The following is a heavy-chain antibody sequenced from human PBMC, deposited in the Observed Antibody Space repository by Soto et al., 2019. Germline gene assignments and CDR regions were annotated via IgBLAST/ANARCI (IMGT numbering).Heavy chain of an antibody. CDR2: ISGSGGST. J-gene: IGHJ5*02. D-gene: IGHD6-19*01. Sequence: GGSLRLSCAASGFTFGSYAMSWVRQAPGKWLEWVSAISGSGGSTYYADSVKGRFTISRDNSKNTLYLQMNSLRAEDTAVYYCAKDPSSGWYEGDNWFDPWGQGTLVTVSS. V-gene: IGHV3-23*01. CDR3: AKDPSSGWYEGDNWFDP. CDR1: GFTFGSYA.